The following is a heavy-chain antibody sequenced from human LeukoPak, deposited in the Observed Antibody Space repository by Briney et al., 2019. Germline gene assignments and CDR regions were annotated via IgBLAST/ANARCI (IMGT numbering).Heavy chain of an antibody. J-gene: IGHJ4*02. CDR2: INPTGGST. V-gene: IGHV1-46*01. CDR3: ARTAARRFDY. D-gene: IGHD6-6*01. Sequence: ASVKVSCKASGYTFPSYFMHWVRQAPGQGLEWMGIINPTGGSTTYAQKFQGRVTMTRDTSTSTVYMELSSLRSDDTAVYYRARTAARRFDYWGQGTLVTASS. CDR1: GYTFPSYF.